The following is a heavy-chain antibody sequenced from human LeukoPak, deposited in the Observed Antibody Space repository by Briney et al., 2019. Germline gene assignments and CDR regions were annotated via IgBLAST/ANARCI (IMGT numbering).Heavy chain of an antibody. V-gene: IGHV3-23*01. CDR1: GFTYSSYA. CDR2: ISGSGGST. Sequence: GGSLRLSCAASGFTYSSYAMSWVRQAPGKGLEWVSVISGSGGSTYYADSVKGRFTISRDNSGNTLYLQMNSLRAEDTAVYYCAKSTRIYDGDYIGWGQGTLVTVSS. CDR3: AKSTRIYDGDYIG. D-gene: IGHD4-17*01. J-gene: IGHJ4*02.